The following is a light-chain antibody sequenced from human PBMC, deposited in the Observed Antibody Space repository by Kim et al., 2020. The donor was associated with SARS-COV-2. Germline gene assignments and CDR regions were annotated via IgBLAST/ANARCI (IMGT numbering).Light chain of an antibody. CDR1: QCISSN. Sequence: EIVLTQSPATLSLSPEERVTLSCRASQCISSNFAWYQHKPGQAPSLLIHGASTRATGIPARFSGSGSGTDFTLTISSLQSEDFAVYYCQQYYSWPRTFGEGTKVDIK. CDR2: GAS. CDR3: QQYYSWPRT. J-gene: IGKJ1*01. V-gene: IGKV3D-15*01.